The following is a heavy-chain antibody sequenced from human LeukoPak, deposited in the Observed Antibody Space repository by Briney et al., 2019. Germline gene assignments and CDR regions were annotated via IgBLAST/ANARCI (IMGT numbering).Heavy chain of an antibody. CDR1: GFTFSDYS. V-gene: IGHV3-48*04. CDR3: ARALGGWYREGDAFDI. J-gene: IGHJ3*02. Sequence: GGSLRLSFAASGFTFSDYSMNWVRQAPGKGLEWVSYISSGSSTIYYADSVKGRFTISRDNAKNTLYLQMNSLRAEDTAVYYCARALGGWYREGDAFDIWGQGTMVTVSS. CDR2: ISSGSSTI. D-gene: IGHD6-19*01.